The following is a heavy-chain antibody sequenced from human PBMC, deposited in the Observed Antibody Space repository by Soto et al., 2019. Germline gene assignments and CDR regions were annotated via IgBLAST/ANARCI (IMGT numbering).Heavy chain of an antibody. CDR1: GFTFSSYG. CDR3: ARDDSSGSYGMDV. J-gene: IGHJ6*02. D-gene: IGHD3-22*01. V-gene: IGHV3-33*01. CDR2: IWYDGSNK. Sequence: QVQLVESGGGVVQPGRSLRLSCAASGFTFSSYGRHWVRQAPGKGLEWVAVIWYDGSNKYYADSVKGRFTISRDNSKNTLYLQMNSLRAEDTAVYYCARDDSSGSYGMDVWGQGTTVTVSS.